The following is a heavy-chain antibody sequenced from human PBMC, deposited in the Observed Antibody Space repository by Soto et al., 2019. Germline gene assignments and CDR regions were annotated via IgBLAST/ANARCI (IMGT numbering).Heavy chain of an antibody. V-gene: IGHV1-2*02. CDR3: GRGRSGQIVVFY. D-gene: IGHD5-12*01. CDR2: IGPESGAT. CDR1: GYTFTGHY. J-gene: IGHJ6*02. Sequence: ASVKVSCKASGYTFTGHYIHWVRQAPEQGPEWMGEIGPESGATRYAQKFQGRVTMARDMSITTVYMELNNLSPDDTAVYYCGRGRSGQIVVFYWGQGTTVTVSS.